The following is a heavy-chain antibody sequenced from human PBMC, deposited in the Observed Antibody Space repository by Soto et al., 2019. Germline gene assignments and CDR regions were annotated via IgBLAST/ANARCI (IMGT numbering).Heavy chain of an antibody. CDR3: ASNYAYAEGYYWYGIEV. CDR2: ISSYGSDT. V-gene: IGHV3-74*01. J-gene: IGHJ6*02. D-gene: IGHD3-16*01. CDR1: GFTFSRYW. Sequence: EVQLVESGGGLVLPGGSLRLSCAASGFTFSRYWMHWVRQAPGKGLVWVSRISSYGSDTHYADSVKGRFPISRDNAKNTLYLQMNRLRADDTAVYYCASNYAYAEGYYWYGIEVWVQGTTVTVSS.